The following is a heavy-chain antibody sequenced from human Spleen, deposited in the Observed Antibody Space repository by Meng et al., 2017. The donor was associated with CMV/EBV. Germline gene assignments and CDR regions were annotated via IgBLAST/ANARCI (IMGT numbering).Heavy chain of an antibody. Sequence: LSCAASGFTFSSYAMSWVRQAPGKGLEWVSVISGSGDSTYYADSVKGRFTISRDNAKNSLYLQMNSLRAEDTAVYYCARAGWGSFDYWGQGTLVTVSS. D-gene: IGHD3-16*01. CDR1: GFTFSSYA. J-gene: IGHJ4*02. V-gene: IGHV3-23*01. CDR3: ARAGWGSFDY. CDR2: ISGSGDST.